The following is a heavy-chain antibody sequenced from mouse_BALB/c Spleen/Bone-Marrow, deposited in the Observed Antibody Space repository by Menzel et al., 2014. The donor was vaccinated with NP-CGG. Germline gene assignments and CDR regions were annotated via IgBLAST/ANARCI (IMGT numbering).Heavy chain of an antibody. CDR3: AKYDYRYSWFAY. CDR1: GFNIKDTY. Sequence: EVKLVESGAELVKPGASVKLSCTASGFNIKDTYMHWVKQRPEQGLEWIGRIDPANGNTKYDPKFQGKATIATDTSSNTAYLQLRSLTSEDTAVYYCAKYDYRYSWFAYWGQGTLVTVSA. J-gene: IGHJ3*01. CDR2: IDPANGNT. D-gene: IGHD2-14*01. V-gene: IGHV14-3*02.